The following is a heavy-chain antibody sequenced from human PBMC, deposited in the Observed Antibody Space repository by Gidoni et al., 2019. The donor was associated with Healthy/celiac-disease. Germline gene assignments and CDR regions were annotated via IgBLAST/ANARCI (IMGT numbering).Heavy chain of an antibody. Sequence: QVQLQESGPGLVKPSETLSLTCTVSGGSISSYYWSWIRQPPGKGLEWIGYIYYSGSTNYNPSLKSRVTILVDTSKNQFSLKLSSVTAADTAVYYCARTDYGGNSGVDYWGQGTLVTVSS. CDR2: IYYSGST. J-gene: IGHJ4*02. CDR1: GGSISSYY. D-gene: IGHD4-17*01. CDR3: ARTDYGGNSGVDY. V-gene: IGHV4-59*01.